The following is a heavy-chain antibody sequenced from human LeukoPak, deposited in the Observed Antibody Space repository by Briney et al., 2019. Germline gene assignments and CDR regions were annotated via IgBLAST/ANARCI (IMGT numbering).Heavy chain of an antibody. D-gene: IGHD3-22*01. Sequence: GGSLRLSCAASGFIFSSYEMNWVRQAPGKGLELVSYIDSTGTTIYYADSVKGRFTMSRDNAKNSLFLQMNSLRAEDTAVYYCARSGYYSYDGFDIWGQGTMVTVSS. CDR3: ARSGYYSYDGFDI. J-gene: IGHJ3*02. CDR2: IDSTGTTI. CDR1: GFIFSSYE. V-gene: IGHV3-48*03.